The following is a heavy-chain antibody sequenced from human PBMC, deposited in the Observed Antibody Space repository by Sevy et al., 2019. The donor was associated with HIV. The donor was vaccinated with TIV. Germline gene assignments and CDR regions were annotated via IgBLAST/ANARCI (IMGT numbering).Heavy chain of an antibody. D-gene: IGHD1-26*01. Sequence: SETLSLTCTVSGGSITSLYWNWIRQPPGKGLEWVANIYYNGHINYNPSLKSRVTLSLDTSKNQFSLRLSSVTAGYTAMYYCAGENAWGRGYSWGQGTLVTVSS. CDR3: AGENAWGRGYS. CDR2: IYYNGHI. CDR1: GGSITSLY. V-gene: IGHV4-59*08. J-gene: IGHJ4*02.